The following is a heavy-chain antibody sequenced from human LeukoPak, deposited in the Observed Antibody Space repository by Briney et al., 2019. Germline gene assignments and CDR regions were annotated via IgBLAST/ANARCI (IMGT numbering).Heavy chain of an antibody. CDR1: GFTFSSYA. CDR2: IGSGGGT. V-gene: IGHV3-23*01. D-gene: IGHD6-13*01. J-gene: IGHJ4*02. CDR3: AKSRRWEIAAAGTFDY. Sequence: GSLRLSCAASGFTFSSYAMSWVPQGPGKGLEWVPAIGSGGGTYYADSVKGRFTISRDNSKNTLYPQMNSLRAEDTAVYYCAKSRRWEIAAAGTFDYWGQGTLVTVSS.